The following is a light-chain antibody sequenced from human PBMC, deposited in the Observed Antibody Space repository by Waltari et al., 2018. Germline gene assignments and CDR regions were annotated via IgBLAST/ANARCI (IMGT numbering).Light chain of an antibody. CDR1: QSVLYNSNDKNY. V-gene: IGKV4-1*01. CDR3: QKYYRRRT. CDR2: WAS. J-gene: IGKJ1*01. Sequence: DIVLTQSPDSLAVSLGERATINCKSSQSVLYNSNDKNYLAWYQQKPGQPPKLLIYWASTRQSGVPDRFSGSGSETEFTLTISSLQAEDVAVYYCQKYYRRRTFGQGTKVEIK.